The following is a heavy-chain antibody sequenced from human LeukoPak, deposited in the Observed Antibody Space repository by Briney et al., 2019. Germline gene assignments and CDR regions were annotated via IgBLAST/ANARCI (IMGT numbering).Heavy chain of an antibody. D-gene: IGHD5-18*01. V-gene: IGHV4-4*02. CDR3: ARAPDTAIPYYYMDV. CDR1: GDSISSINW. CDR2: IHHSGKT. J-gene: IGHJ6*03. Sequence: PSGTLSLTCAVSGDSISSINWWTWVRLSPEKGLEWSGEIHHSGKTNYNPSLKSRVNISLDKSKNHFSLRVDSVIAADTAIYYCARAPDTAIPYYYMDVWGKGTTVTVSS.